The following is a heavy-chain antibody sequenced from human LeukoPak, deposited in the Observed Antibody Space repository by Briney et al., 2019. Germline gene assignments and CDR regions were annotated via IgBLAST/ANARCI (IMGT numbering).Heavy chain of an antibody. D-gene: IGHD6-13*01. CDR3: AISGIAAAGISFDY. CDR1: GFTFSSYA. V-gene: IGHV3-23*01. Sequence: PGGSLRLSCAASGFTFSSYAMSWVRQAPGKGLEWVSAISGSGDSTNYADSVKGRFTISRDNAKNSLYLQMNSLRAEDTAVYYCAISGIAAAGISFDYWGQGTLVTVSS. CDR2: ISGSGDST. J-gene: IGHJ4*02.